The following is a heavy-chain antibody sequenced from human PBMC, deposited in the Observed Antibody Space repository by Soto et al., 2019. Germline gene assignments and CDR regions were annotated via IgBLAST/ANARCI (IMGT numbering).Heavy chain of an antibody. V-gene: IGHV2-5*02. CDR2: IYWDDDK. D-gene: IGHD3-10*01. J-gene: IGHJ6*02. Sequence: SGPTLVNPTQTLTLTCTFSGFSLSTSGVGVGWIRQPPGKALEWLALIYWDDDKRYSPSLKSRLTITKDTSKNQVVLTMTNMDTVDTATYYCAHTAAMVRGVIINYYGMDVWGQGTTVTVSS. CDR3: AHTAAMVRGVIINYYGMDV. CDR1: GFSLSTSGVG.